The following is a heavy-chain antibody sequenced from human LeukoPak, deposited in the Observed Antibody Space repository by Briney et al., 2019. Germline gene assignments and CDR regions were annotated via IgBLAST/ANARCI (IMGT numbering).Heavy chain of an antibody. V-gene: IGHV1-58*01. CDR3: AAVGEIKNDYYYNYGMDV. D-gene: IGHD3-10*01. CDR1: GFTFTSSA. J-gene: IGHJ6*04. Sequence: SVKVSCKASGFTFTSSAVQWVRQARGQRLEWIGWIVVGSGNTNYAQKFQERVTITRDMSTSTAYMELSSLRSEDTAVYYCAAVGEIKNDYYYNYGMDVWGKGTTVTVSS. CDR2: IVVGSGNT.